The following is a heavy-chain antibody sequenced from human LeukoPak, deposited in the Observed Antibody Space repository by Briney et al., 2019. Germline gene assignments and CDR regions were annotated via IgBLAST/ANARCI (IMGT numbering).Heavy chain of an antibody. CDR1: GYTFTGYY. CDR3: ARDLLAVAGTARSSWFDP. CDR2: IKPNSGGT. Sequence: ASVKVSCKASGYTFTGYYMHWVRQAPGQGLEWMGWIKPNSGGTNYAQKFQCRVTMTRDTSISTAYMELSRLRSDDTAVYYSARDLLAVAGTARSSWFDPWGEGSLVTVSS. J-gene: IGHJ5*02. D-gene: IGHD6-19*01. V-gene: IGHV1-2*02.